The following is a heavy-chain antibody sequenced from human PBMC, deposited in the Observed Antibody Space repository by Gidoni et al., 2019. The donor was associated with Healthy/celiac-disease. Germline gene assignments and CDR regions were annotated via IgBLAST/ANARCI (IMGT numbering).Heavy chain of an antibody. J-gene: IGHJ3*02. Sequence: EVQLVESGGGLVQPGRSLRLSCTASGFTFGDYAMSWVRQAPGKGLEWVGFIRSKAYGGTTEYAASVKGRFTISRDDSKSIAYLQMNSLKTEDTAVYYCTVVVVVAAVDAFDIWGQGTMVTVSS. CDR2: IRSKAYGGTT. D-gene: IGHD2-15*01. CDR1: GFTFGDYA. CDR3: TVVVVVAAVDAFDI. V-gene: IGHV3-49*04.